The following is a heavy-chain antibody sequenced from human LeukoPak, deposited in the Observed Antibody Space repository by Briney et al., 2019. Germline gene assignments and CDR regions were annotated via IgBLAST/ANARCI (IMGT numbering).Heavy chain of an antibody. J-gene: IGHJ4*02. V-gene: IGHV3-23*01. D-gene: IGHD6-6*01. CDR2: ISDSGHST. Sequence: GGSLGLSCAASGFTFSTYTMNWVRQAPGKGLEWVSGISDSGHSTYYADSVKGRFTISRDNSKDTLYLQMNSLRAEDTAIYYCAKGAAASPSWFLSYRVNWGQGTLVTVSS. CDR1: GFTFSTYT. CDR3: AKGAAASPSWFLSYRVN.